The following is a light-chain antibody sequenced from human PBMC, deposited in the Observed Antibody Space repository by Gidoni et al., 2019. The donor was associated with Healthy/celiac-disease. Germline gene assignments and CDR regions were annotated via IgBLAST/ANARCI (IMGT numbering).Light chain of an antibody. CDR2: LNSDGSQ. J-gene: IGLJ3*02. Sequence: QLVLTQSPSASASLGASVKLTCTLSSGHSSYAIAWHQQQPEKGPRDLMHLNSDGSQRKGDGTPDRFSGYWAGADRHPTISRLQSEDEADYCGQTWGSVNHWVFGGGTKLTVL. V-gene: IGLV4-69*01. CDR3: QTWGSVNHWV. CDR1: SGHSSYA.